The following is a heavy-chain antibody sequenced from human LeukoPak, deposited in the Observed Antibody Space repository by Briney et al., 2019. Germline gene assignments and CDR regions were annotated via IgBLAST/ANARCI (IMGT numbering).Heavy chain of an antibody. D-gene: IGHD2-2*01. Sequence: ASVTVSCKASGYTFTSYGISWVRQAPGQGLEWMGWISAYNGNTNYAQKLQGRVPMTTDPSTSTAYLELRSLSSDDPAVYYCARAVRYCSSTSCYPSRWFDPWGQGTLVTVSS. J-gene: IGHJ5*02. V-gene: IGHV1-18*01. CDR1: GYTFTSYG. CDR2: ISAYNGNT. CDR3: ARAVRYCSSTSCYPSRWFDP.